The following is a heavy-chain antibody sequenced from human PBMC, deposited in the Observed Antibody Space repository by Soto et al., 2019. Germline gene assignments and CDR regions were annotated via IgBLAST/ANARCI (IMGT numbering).Heavy chain of an antibody. D-gene: IGHD5-12*01. Sequence: PGGTLRLSCDGSTYTLSSHAMSWVRQAPGKGLEWVLTVNDNGDKTFYADSMKGRFTISSDNSKNTLKLQKNSLRVEDTAIYYRAREVAYFHSGAFGSWGQGTLVTVSS. J-gene: IGHJ4*02. V-gene: IGHV3-23*01. CDR2: VNDNGDKT. CDR3: AREVAYFHSGAFGS. CDR1: TYTLSSHA.